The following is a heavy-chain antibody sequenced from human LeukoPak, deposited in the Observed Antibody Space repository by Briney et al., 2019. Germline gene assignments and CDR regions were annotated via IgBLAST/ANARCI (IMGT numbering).Heavy chain of an antibody. CDR1: GGSISSYY. J-gene: IGHJ3*02. CDR2: IYYSGST. V-gene: IGHV4-59*01. D-gene: IGHD2-15*01. Sequence: PSETLSLTCTVSGGSISSYYWSWLRQPPGKGLEWIGYIYYSGSTNYNPSLKSRVTISVDTSKNQFSLKLSSVTAADTAVYYCAREVQYQYCSGGSCYDDAFDIWGQGTMVTVSS. CDR3: AREVQYQYCSGGSCYDDAFDI.